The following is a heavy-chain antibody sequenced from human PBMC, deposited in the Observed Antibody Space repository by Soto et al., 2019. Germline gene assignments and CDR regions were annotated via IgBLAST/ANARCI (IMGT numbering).Heavy chain of an antibody. CDR2: INSDGSST. Sequence: GGSLRLSCAASGFTFSSYWMHWVRQAPGKGLVWVSRINSDGSSTSYADSVKGRFTISRDNAKNTLYLQMNSLRAEDTAVYYCARAYYDFWSGFLWMDVWVQGTTVTVSS. CDR3: ARAYYDFWSGFLWMDV. CDR1: GFTFSSYW. D-gene: IGHD3-3*01. J-gene: IGHJ6*02. V-gene: IGHV3-74*01.